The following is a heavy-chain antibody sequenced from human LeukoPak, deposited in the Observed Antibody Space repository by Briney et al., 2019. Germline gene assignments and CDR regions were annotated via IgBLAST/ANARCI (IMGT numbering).Heavy chain of an antibody. D-gene: IGHD3-16*01. V-gene: IGHV6-1*01. J-gene: IGHJ4*02. CDR3: ARESGDYVKFDY. CDR2: TYYRSKWFN. CDR1: GDSVSSNFAA. Sequence: SQTLSLTCAISGDSVSSNFAAWNWRRQSPSRGLEWLGRTYYRSKWFNEYSTSVESLITINPDTSKNQFSLQLSFVTPEDTAVYYCARESGDYVKFDYGGRGPLPTAPS.